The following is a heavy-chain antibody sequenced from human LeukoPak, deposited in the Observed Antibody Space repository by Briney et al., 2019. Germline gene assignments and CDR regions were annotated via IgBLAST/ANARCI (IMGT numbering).Heavy chain of an antibody. J-gene: IGHJ3*02. CDR3: ARENDILTGYNDAFDI. CDR2: IYYSGST. CDR1: GGSISSYY. V-gene: IGHV4-59*01. D-gene: IGHD3-9*01. Sequence: PSETLSLTCTVSGGSISSYYWGWIRQPPGKGLEWIGYIYYSGSTNYNPSLKSRVTISVDTSKNQFSLKLSSVTAADTAVYYCARENDILTGYNDAFDIWGQGTMVTVSS.